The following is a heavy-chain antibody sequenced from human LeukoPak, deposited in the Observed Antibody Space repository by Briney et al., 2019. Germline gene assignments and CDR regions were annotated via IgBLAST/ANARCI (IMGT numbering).Heavy chain of an antibody. CDR1: GGSISSTTYY. V-gene: IGHV4-39*07. CDR3: ARALGAFDI. Sequence: SETLSLTCTVSGGSISSTTYYLVWLRQPPGRGLEWIGTIYYSGSTYYNPSLKSRVNISLDTSENQFSLKLSSVTAADTAVYYCARALGAFDIWGQGTMVTVSS. J-gene: IGHJ3*02. CDR2: IYYSGST.